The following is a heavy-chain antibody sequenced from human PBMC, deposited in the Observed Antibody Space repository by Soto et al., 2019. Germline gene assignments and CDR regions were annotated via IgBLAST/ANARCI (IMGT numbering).Heavy chain of an antibody. D-gene: IGHD3-22*01. CDR1: GFTFISYA. J-gene: IGHJ5*02. Sequence: PGGSLRLSCAASGFTFISYAMSWVRQAPGKGLEWVSAISGSGGSTYYADSVKGRFTISRDNSKNTLYLQMNSLRAEDTAVYYCAKDYYDSSGYSWFDPWGQGTLVTVSS. CDR3: AKDYYDSSGYSWFDP. V-gene: IGHV3-23*01. CDR2: ISGSGGST.